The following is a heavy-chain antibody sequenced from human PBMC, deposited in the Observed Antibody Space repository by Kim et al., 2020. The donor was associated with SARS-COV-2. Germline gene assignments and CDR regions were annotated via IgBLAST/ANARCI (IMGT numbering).Heavy chain of an antibody. Sequence: ASVKVSCKTSGYTFTNYGITWVRQAPGQGLEWMGWISGYNGNANYEEKLQGRVTMIRDTSTRTAYMELRSLRSDDTAMYYCARDRRRDYGGNSGGQAGSVYWGQGTLVTVSS. J-gene: IGHJ4*02. V-gene: IGHV1-18*01. CDR2: ISGYNGNA. D-gene: IGHD2-21*02. CDR1: GYTFTNYG. CDR3: ARDRRRDYGGNSGGQAGSVY.